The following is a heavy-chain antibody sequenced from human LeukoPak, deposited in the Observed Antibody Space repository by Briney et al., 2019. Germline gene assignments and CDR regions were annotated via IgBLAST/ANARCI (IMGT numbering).Heavy chain of an antibody. CDR1: GFTFSSYG. CDR3: AKTKLVGSYHPPGY. V-gene: IGHV3-30*18. Sequence: GGSLRLSCAASGFTFSSYGMFWVRQAPGKGLEWVALISYDGDTEYYADSVKGRFTISRDNSKNTLYLQMNDLRPEDTAVYYCAKTKLVGSYHPPGYCGQGTLVTVSS. CDR2: ISYDGDTE. D-gene: IGHD1-26*01. J-gene: IGHJ4*02.